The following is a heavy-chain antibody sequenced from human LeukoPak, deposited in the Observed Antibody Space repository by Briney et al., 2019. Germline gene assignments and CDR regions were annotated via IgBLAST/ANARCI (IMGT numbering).Heavy chain of an antibody. V-gene: IGHV3-48*01. J-gene: IGHJ4*02. Sequence: GGSLRLSCAASGFTFNSYSMNWVRQAPGKGLEWVSCISSTSSTICYTESVKGRFTISRDNAKNSLYLQMNSLRAEDTAVYYCASRFDYWGQGTLVTVSS. CDR1: GFTFNSYS. CDR3: ASRFDY. CDR2: ISSTSSTI.